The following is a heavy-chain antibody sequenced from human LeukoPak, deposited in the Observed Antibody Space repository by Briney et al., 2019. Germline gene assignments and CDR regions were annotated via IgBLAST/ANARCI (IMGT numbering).Heavy chain of an antibody. V-gene: IGHV4-61*01. CDR3: AGSYSSSWYRNY. Sequence: LETLSLTCTVSGVSVSSGSYYWSWIPQPPGTGLEWIGYIYYSGSTNYNPSLKSRVTISVDTSKNQFSLKLSSVTAADTAVYDCAGSYSSSWYRNYWGQGTLGTVSS. CDR1: GVSVSSGSYY. D-gene: IGHD6-13*01. J-gene: IGHJ4*02. CDR2: IYYSGST.